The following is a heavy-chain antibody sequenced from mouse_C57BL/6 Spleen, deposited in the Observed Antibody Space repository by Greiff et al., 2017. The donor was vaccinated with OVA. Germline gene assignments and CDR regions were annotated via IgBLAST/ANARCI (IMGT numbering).Heavy chain of an antibody. V-gene: IGHV7-1*01. CDR1: GFTFSDFY. CDR2: SRNKANDYTT. CDR3: AREVPYYYGSSYVDY. Sequence: EVRRVESGGGLVQSGRSLRLSCATSGFTFSDFYMEWVRQAPGKGLEWIAASRNKANDYTTEYSASVKGRFFVSRDTSQSILYLQMNALRAEDTDIYYCAREVPYYYGSSYVDYWGQGTTLTVSS. D-gene: IGHD1-1*01. J-gene: IGHJ2*01.